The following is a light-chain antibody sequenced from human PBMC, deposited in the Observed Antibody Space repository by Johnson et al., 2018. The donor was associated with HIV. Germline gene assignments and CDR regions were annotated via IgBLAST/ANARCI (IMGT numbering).Light chain of an antibody. Sequence: QSVLTQPPSVSAAPGQKVTISCSGSSSNIGNNYVSWYQHLPGTAPKLLIYDNDQRPSGIPDRFSGSKSGTSATLGITGLQTGDEADDYCGTWDSGLSAGNVFGTGTKVTVL. J-gene: IGLJ1*01. CDR2: DND. CDR3: GTWDSGLSAGNV. CDR1: SSNIGNNY. V-gene: IGLV1-51*01.